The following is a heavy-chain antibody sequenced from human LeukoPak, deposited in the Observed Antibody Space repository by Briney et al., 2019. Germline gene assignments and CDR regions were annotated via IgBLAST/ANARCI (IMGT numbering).Heavy chain of an antibody. CDR2: IYYSGST. V-gene: IGHV4-61*01. CDR1: GGSVSTGSYY. Sequence: SETLSLTCTVSGGSVSTGSYYWSWIRQPPGKGLEWIGYIYYSGSTNYNPSLKSRVTISVDTSKNQFSLKLTSVTAADTAVYYCAKYGGSGWVIDYWGQGTLVTVSS. J-gene: IGHJ4*02. D-gene: IGHD6-19*01. CDR3: AKYGGSGWVIDY.